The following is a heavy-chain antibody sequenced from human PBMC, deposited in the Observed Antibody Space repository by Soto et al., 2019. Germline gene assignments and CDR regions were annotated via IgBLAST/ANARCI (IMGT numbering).Heavy chain of an antibody. D-gene: IGHD3-22*01. CDR3: DRFDSSGKLDY. V-gene: IGHV4-30-4*01. J-gene: IGHJ4*02. Sequence: PSETLSLTCTVSGGSISSGDYYWSWIRQPPGKGLEWIGYIYYSGSTYYNPSLKSRVTISVDTSKNQFSLKLSSVTAADTAVYYCDRFDSSGKLDYWGQGTLVTVSS. CDR1: GGSISSGDYY. CDR2: IYYSGST.